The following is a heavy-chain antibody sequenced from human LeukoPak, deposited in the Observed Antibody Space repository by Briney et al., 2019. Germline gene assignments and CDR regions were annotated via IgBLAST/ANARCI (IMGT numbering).Heavy chain of an antibody. V-gene: IGHV4-34*01. J-gene: IGHJ5*02. D-gene: IGHD3-3*01. Sequence: NPSETLSLTCAVYGGSFSGYYWSWIRQPPGKGLEWIGEINHSGSTNYNPSLKSRVTISVDTSKNQFSLNLSSVTAADTAVYYCARVWKGYFWSGYYTENWFDPWGQGTLVTVSS. CDR1: GGSFSGYY. CDR2: INHSGST. CDR3: ARVWKGYFWSGYYTENWFDP.